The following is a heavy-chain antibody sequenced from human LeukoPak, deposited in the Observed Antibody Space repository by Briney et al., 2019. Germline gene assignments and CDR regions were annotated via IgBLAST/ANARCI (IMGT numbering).Heavy chain of an antibody. CDR3: ARGEYSYGPLDYYYYMDV. Sequence: GGSLTLSCAASAFTFSSYTMNWVRQAPGKGLEWVSSISSSSSYIYNADSVKGRFTISRDNAKNSLYLQVNSLRAEDTAVYYCARGEYSYGPLDYYYYMDVWGKGTTVTVSS. CDR1: AFTFSSYT. J-gene: IGHJ6*03. V-gene: IGHV3-21*01. D-gene: IGHD5-18*01. CDR2: ISSSSSYI.